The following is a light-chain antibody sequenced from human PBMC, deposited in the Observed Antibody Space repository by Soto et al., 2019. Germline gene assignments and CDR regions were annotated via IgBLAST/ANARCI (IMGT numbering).Light chain of an antibody. Sequence: QSVLTQPASGSGSPGQSIAISCTGTSSDVGGYKYVSWYQQHPAKVPKLMIYDVSNRPSGVSDRFSGSKSGNTASLTISGLQAEDEADYYCYSYTTSGTYVFGTGTKVTVL. CDR3: YSYTTSGTYV. J-gene: IGLJ1*01. V-gene: IGLV2-14*01. CDR2: DVS. CDR1: SSDVGGYKY.